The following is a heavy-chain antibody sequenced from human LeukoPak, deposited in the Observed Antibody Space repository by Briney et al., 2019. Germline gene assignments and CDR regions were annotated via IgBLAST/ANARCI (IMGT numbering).Heavy chain of an antibody. CDR3: ARDTMSSGWYFDY. Sequence: SQTLSLTCAISGDSVSSNCAAWNWLRQSPSRGLEWLARTYYRSKWYNDYAVSVKSRITINPDTSKNQFSLQLNSVTPEDTAVYYCARDTMSSGWYFDYWGQGTLVTVSS. D-gene: IGHD6-19*01. CDR2: TYYRSKWYN. J-gene: IGHJ4*02. V-gene: IGHV6-1*01. CDR1: GDSVSSNCAA.